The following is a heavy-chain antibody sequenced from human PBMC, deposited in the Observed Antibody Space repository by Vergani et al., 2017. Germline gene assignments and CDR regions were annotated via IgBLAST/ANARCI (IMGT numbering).Heavy chain of an antibody. CDR3: AREERSNTSPFVGD. CDR1: GFTFSNSA. V-gene: IGHV3-23*01. Sequence: EVHLLESGGGQVEAGGSLRLSCVASGFTFSNSAMSWVRQTSGKGLEWVSAISGHGDRTYYADSVKGRFTISRDNSKNTVYLQMNSLEAEDRATYYCAREERSNTSPFVGDWGQGTLVTV. CDR2: ISGHGDRT. D-gene: IGHD2/OR15-2a*01. J-gene: IGHJ4*02.